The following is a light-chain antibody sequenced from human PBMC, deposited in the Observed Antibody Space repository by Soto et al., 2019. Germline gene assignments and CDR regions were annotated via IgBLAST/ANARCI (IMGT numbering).Light chain of an antibody. CDR1: QSISSS. Sequence: DIQMTQSPSTLSASVGDRVTITCRASQSISSSLAWYQQKPGKAPKLLIYDASNLESGVPSIFSGSGSGTEFTLTISSLPPDDFATYYCQQSYSTPPYTFGQGTKLEIK. J-gene: IGKJ2*01. V-gene: IGKV1-5*01. CDR3: QQSYSTPPYT. CDR2: DAS.